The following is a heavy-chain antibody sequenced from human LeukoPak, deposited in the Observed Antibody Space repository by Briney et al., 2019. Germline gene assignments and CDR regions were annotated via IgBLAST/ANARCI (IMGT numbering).Heavy chain of an antibody. Sequence: SETLSLTCTVSGYSISSGYYWGWIRQPPGKGLEWIGSIYHSGSTYYNPSLKSRVTISVDTSKNQFSLKLSSVTAADTAVYNCARTRDGARAFDIWGQGTMVTVSS. J-gene: IGHJ3*02. D-gene: IGHD3-10*01. CDR2: IYHSGST. V-gene: IGHV4-38-2*02. CDR1: GYSISSGYY. CDR3: ARTRDGARAFDI.